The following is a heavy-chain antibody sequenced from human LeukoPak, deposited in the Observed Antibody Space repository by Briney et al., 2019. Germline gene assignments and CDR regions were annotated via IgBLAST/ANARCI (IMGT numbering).Heavy chain of an antibody. J-gene: IGHJ4*02. CDR1: GGSFSGYY. Sequence: SETLSLTCAVYGGSFSGYYWSWIRQPPGKGLEWIGEINHSGSTNYNPSLKSRVTISVDTSKNQFSLKLSSVAAADTAVYYCARARGYSYGYYFDYWGQGTLVTVSS. D-gene: IGHD5-18*01. V-gene: IGHV4-34*01. CDR3: ARARGYSYGYYFDY. CDR2: INHSGST.